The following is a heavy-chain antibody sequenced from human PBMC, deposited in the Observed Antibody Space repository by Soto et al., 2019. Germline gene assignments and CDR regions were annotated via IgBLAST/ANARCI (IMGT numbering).Heavy chain of an antibody. CDR1: GGSFSGYY. J-gene: IGHJ4*02. V-gene: IGHV4-34*01. Sequence: SETLSLTCAVYGGSFSGYYWSWIRQPPGKGLEWIGEINHSGSTNYNPSLKSRVTISVDTSKNQFSLKLSSVTAADTAVYYCARGFGTANFDYWGQGTLVTVSS. D-gene: IGHD1-1*01. CDR2: INHSGST. CDR3: ARGFGTANFDY.